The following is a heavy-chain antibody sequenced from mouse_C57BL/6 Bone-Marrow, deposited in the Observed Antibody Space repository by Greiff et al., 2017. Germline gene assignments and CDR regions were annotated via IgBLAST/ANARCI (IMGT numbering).Heavy chain of an antibody. J-gene: IGHJ3*01. CDR2: IYPRSGNT. CDR1: GYTFTSYG. CDR3: ARKERNYYGSSAWFAY. D-gene: IGHD1-1*01. Sequence: QVQLQQSGAELARPGASVKLSCKASGYTFTSYGISWVKQRTGQGLEWIGEIYPRSGNTYYNEKFKGKATLTADKSSSTAYMELRSLTSEDSAVYFCARKERNYYGSSAWFAYWGQGTLVTVSA. V-gene: IGHV1-81*01.